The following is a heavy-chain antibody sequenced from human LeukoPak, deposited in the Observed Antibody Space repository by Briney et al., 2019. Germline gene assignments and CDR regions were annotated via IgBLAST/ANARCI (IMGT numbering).Heavy chain of an antibody. CDR3: ARRLVRGVITYYYYYYYMDV. CDR2: INHSGST. V-gene: IGHV4-34*01. CDR1: GGSFSGYY. Sequence: PSETLSLTCAVYGGSFSGYYWSWIRQPPGKGLEWIGEINHSGSTNYNPSLKSRVTISVDTSKNQFSLKLSSVTAADTAVYYCARRLVRGVITYYYYYYYMDVWGKGTTVTISS. J-gene: IGHJ6*03. D-gene: IGHD3-10*01.